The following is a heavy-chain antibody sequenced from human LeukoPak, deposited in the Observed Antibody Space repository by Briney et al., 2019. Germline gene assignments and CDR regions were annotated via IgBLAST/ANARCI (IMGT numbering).Heavy chain of an antibody. Sequence: SVKVSCKASGYTFTSYGISWVGQARGQGLEWMGGIIPIFGTANYAQKFQGRVTITADESTSTAYMELSSLRSEDTAVYYCARGEIFSGSYYVAFDIWGQGTMVTVSS. CDR2: IIPIFGTA. J-gene: IGHJ3*02. D-gene: IGHD1-26*01. CDR1: GYTFTSYG. V-gene: IGHV1-69*13. CDR3: ARGEIFSGSYYVAFDI.